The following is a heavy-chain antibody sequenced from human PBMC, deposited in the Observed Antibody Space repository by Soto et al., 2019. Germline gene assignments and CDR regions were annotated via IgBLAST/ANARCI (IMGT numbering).Heavy chain of an antibody. CDR1: GFTFSSYA. J-gene: IGHJ4*02. Sequence: GGSLRLSCAASGFTFSSYAMSWVRQAPGKGLEWVSAISGSGGSTYYADSVKGRFTISRDNSKNTLYLQMNSLRAEDTAVYYCANSRPAYYDFWSGPNHFDYWGQGTLVTVSS. V-gene: IGHV3-23*01. CDR3: ANSRPAYYDFWSGPNHFDY. D-gene: IGHD3-3*01. CDR2: ISGSGGST.